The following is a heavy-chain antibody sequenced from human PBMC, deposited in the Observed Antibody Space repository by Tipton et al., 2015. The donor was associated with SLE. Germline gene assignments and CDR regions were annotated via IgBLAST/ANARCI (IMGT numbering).Heavy chain of an antibody. CDR3: ARSLVPAARGNSYFEY. V-gene: IGHV4-34*01. D-gene: IGHD2-2*01. Sequence: TLSLTCAVYGGSFSGYFWSWIRQSPGQGLVWIGETNHRGSTNYNPSLQSRVTISEDTSRNQFSLSLTSVTAADTAIYYCARSLVPAARGNSYFEYWGQGTLVTVSS. J-gene: IGHJ4*02. CDR1: GGSFSGYF. CDR2: TNHRGST.